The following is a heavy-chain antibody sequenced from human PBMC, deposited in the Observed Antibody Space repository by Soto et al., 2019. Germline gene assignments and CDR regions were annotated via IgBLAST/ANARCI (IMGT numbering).Heavy chain of an antibody. CDR3: ARLSRSDPLYYYFDY. V-gene: IGHV4-59*08. D-gene: IGHD2-8*01. CDR2: IYYSGST. CDR1: GGSISSYY. J-gene: IGHJ4*02. Sequence: SETLSLTCTVSGGSISSYYWSWIRQPPGKGLEWIGYIYYSGSTNYNPSLKSRVTISVDTSKNQFSLKLSSVTAADTAVYYCARLSRSDPLYYYFDYWGQGTLVTVSS.